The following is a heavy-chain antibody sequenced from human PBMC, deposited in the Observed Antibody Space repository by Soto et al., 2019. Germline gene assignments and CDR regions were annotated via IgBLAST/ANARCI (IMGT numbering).Heavy chain of an antibody. CDR3: ASRNLGYCSGGSCYSDYYYYMDV. V-gene: IGHV4-59*01. CDR1: GGSISSYY. D-gene: IGHD2-15*01. Sequence: PLETLSLTCTVSGGSISSYYWSWIRQPPGKGLEWIGYIYYSGSTNYNPSLKSRVTISVDTSKNQFSLKLSSVTAADTAVYYCASRNLGYCSGGSCYSDYYYYMDVWGKGTTVTVSS. CDR2: IYYSGST. J-gene: IGHJ6*03.